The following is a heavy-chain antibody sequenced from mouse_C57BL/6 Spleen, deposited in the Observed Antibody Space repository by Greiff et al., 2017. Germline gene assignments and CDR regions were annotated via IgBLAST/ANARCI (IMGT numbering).Heavy chain of an antibody. Sequence: QVQLKESGPELVKPGASVKISCKASGYAFSSSWMNWVKQRPGKGLEWIGRIYPGDGDTNYNGKFKGKATLTADKSSSTAYMQLSSLTSEDSAVYFCASLLLRGYWGQGTTLTVSS. CDR3: ASLLLRGY. D-gene: IGHD1-1*01. V-gene: IGHV1-82*01. CDR2: IYPGDGDT. CDR1: GYAFSSSW. J-gene: IGHJ2*01.